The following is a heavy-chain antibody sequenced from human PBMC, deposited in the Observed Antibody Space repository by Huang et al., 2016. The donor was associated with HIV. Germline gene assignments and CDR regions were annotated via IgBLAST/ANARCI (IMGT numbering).Heavy chain of an antibody. CDR2: ITGSGSSS. J-gene: IGHJ4*02. Sequence: EVQLLESGGGLVQPGGSLRLSCAASGFTFSSYAMSWVRQAQGKGLEWVSSITGSGSSSYYADSVKGRFTISRDNSKNTLYLQMNSLRAEDTAIYYCAKADSGAAAGSLVDYWGQGTLVTVSS. CDR1: GFTFSSYA. V-gene: IGHV3-23*01. CDR3: AKADSGAAAGSLVDY. D-gene: IGHD6-13*01.